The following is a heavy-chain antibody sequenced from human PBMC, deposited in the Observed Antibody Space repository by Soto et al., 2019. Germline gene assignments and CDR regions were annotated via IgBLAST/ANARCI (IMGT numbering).Heavy chain of an antibody. Sequence: ASVKVSCKASGYSFTRYYMHWVRQVPGQGLEWMGVINPSGGTTTYAQNFQGRITMTSDTSTSTVYMELTSLRFEDTAVYYCASHCSTRCSDWLDPRGQGTLVTVSS. CDR2: INPSGGTT. D-gene: IGHD2-2*01. CDR1: GYSFTRYY. J-gene: IGHJ5*02. CDR3: ASHCSTRCSDWLDP. V-gene: IGHV1-46*01.